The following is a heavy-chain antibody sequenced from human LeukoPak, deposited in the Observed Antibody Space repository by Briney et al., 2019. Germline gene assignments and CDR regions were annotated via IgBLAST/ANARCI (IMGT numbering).Heavy chain of an antibody. CDR3: ARDQQYSSGYYAY. CDR2: ISSSSSTI. V-gene: IGHV3-48*04. J-gene: IGHJ4*02. Sequence: GGSLRLSCAASGFTFSSYSMNWVRQAPGKGLEWVSYISSSSSTIYYADSVKGRFTISRDNAKNSLYLQMNSLRAEDTAVYYCARDQQYSSGYYAYWGQGTLVTVSS. D-gene: IGHD3-22*01. CDR1: GFTFSSYS.